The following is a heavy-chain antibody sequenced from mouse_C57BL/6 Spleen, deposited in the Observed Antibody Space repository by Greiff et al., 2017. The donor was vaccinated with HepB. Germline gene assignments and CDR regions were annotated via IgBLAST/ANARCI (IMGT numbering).Heavy chain of an antibody. CDR3: ARSYGNYLAWFAY. CDR2: IYPGDGDT. J-gene: IGHJ3*01. D-gene: IGHD2-1*01. CDR1: GYAFSSSW. Sequence: VKLMESGPELVKPGASVKISCKASGYAFSSSWMNWVKQRPGKGLEWIGRIYPGDGDTNYNGKFKGKATLTADKSSSTAYMQLSSLTSEDSAVYFCARSYGNYLAWFAYWGQGTLVTVSA. V-gene: IGHV1-82*01.